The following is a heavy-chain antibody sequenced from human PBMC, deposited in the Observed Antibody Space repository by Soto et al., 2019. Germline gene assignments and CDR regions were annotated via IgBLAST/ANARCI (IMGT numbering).Heavy chain of an antibody. D-gene: IGHD6-6*01. J-gene: IGHJ6*02. Sequence: ESLKISCKGSGYSFTSYWIGWVRQMPGKGLEWMGIIYPGDSDTRYSPSFQGQVTISADKSISTAYLQWSSLKASDTAMYYCARQLGYSSSSSYYYYYGMDVWGQGTTVTVSS. CDR3: ARQLGYSSSSSYYYYYGMDV. CDR2: IYPGDSDT. CDR1: GYSFTSYW. V-gene: IGHV5-51*01.